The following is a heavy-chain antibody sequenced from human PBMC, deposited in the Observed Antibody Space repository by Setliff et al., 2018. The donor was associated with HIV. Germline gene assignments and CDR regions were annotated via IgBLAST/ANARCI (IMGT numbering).Heavy chain of an antibody. CDR1: GGTFSSYA. Sequence: GASVKVSCKASGGTFSSYAISWVRQAPGQGLEWMGGIIPIFGTANYAQKFQGRVTITADESTSTAYMELSSLRSEDTAVYYCTRLAGGYADYWGQGTLVTVSS. CDR3: TRLAGGYADY. D-gene: IGHD5-12*01. V-gene: IGHV1-69*13. CDR2: IIPIFGTA. J-gene: IGHJ4*02.